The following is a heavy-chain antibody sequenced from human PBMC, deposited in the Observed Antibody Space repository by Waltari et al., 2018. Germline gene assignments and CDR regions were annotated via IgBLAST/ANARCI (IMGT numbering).Heavy chain of an antibody. V-gene: IGHV4-39*01. CDR3: AREYQLLSYWFDP. D-gene: IGHD2-2*01. CDR2: IYYRGST. CDR1: GGSISSSSYY. J-gene: IGHJ5*02. Sequence: QLQLQESGPGLVKPSETLSLTCTVSGGSISSSSYYWGWIRQPPGKGLEWIGSIYYRGSTYYNPSLKSRVTISVDTSKNQFSLKLSSVTAADTAVYYCAREYQLLSYWFDPWGQGTLVTVSS.